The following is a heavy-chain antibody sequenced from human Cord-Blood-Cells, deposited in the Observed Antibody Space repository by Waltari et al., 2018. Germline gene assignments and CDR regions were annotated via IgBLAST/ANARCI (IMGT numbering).Heavy chain of an antibody. CDR3: ARVGYSNYDWFDP. CDR1: GGTFSSYA. J-gene: IGHJ5*02. CDR2: IIPILGIA. D-gene: IGHD4-4*01. Sequence: QVQLVQSGAEVKKPGSSVKVSCKDSGGTFSSYAISWVRPAPGQGLEWMGRIIPILGIANYAQKFQGRVTITADKSTSTAYMELSSLRSEDTAVYYCARVGYSNYDWFDPWGQGTLVTVSS. V-gene: IGHV1-69*09.